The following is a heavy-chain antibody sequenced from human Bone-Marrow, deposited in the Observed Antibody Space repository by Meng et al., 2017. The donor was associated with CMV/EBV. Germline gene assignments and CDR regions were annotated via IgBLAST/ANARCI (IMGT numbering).Heavy chain of an antibody. CDR2: IGFDGSNT. CDR1: GFTLSVYV. V-gene: IGHV3-33*06. Sequence: GESLKISCAASGFTLSVYVMHWVRQAPGKGLEWVAVIGFDGSNTYYVDSVKGRFTISRDNSKNTLFLQMTSLRAEDSAVYYCAQDQSGDYNYGMDVWGQGTTVTVSS. D-gene: IGHD3/OR15-3a*01. CDR3: AQDQSGDYNYGMDV. J-gene: IGHJ6*02.